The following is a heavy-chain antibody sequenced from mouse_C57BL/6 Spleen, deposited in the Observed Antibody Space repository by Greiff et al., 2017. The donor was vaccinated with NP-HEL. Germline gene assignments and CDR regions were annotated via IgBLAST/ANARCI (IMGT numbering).Heavy chain of an antibody. J-gene: IGHJ2*01. CDR1: GYAFSSSW. D-gene: IGHD1-1*02. CDR2: IYPGDGDT. V-gene: IGHV1-82*01. CDR3: ARKDFGVAKDY. Sequence: QVQLKESGPELVKPGASVKISCKASGYAFSSSWMNWVKQRPGKGLEWIGRIYPGDGDTNYNGKFKGKATLTADKSSSTAYMQLSSLTSEDSAVYFCARKDFGVAKDYWGQGTTLTVSS.